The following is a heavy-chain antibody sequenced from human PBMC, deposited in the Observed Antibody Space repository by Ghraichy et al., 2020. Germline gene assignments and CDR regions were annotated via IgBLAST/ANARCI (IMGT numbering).Heavy chain of an antibody. CDR3: AHRRGPDRSDWNSGYFDY. D-gene: IGHD1-7*01. V-gene: IGHV2-5*02. Sequence: SGPTLVKPTQTLTLTCTFSGFSLSTSGVGVGWLRQPPGKALEWLVVIYWDNDKRYSPSLKSRLTIIKDTSKNQVVLTMTSMDPVDTATYYCAHRRGPDRSDWNSGYFDYWGQGILVTVSA. CDR2: IYWDNDK. CDR1: GFSLSTSGVG. J-gene: IGHJ4*02.